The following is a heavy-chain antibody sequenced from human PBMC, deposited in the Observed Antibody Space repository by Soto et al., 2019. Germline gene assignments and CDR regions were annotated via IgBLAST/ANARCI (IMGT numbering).Heavy chain of an antibody. CDR1: GFTFSSYG. CDR2: IWYDGSNK. V-gene: IGHV3-33*01. CDR3: GADGPYS. Sequence: QVQLVESGGGVVQPGRSLRLSCAASGFTFSSYGMHWVRQAPGKGLEWVAVIWYDGSNKYYADSVKGRFTITRDNSKNTLYLKMSSLGAGDTEVCYCGADGPYSWGQGRMVAVSS. J-gene: IGHJ3*02.